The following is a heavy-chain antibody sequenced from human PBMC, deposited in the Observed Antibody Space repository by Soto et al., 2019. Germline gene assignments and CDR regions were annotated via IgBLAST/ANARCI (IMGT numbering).Heavy chain of an antibody. V-gene: IGHV3-30*18. CDR3: VKEGKVAQTPMDGYGYYFDY. D-gene: IGHD1-1*01. J-gene: IGHJ4*02. Sequence: GGSLRLSCAGSGFSFFSYGMHWVRQAPGKGLEWVGVISYDGDTENYGDSVKGRFTISRDNSKNTLYLQMNSLRPEDTAVYYSVKEGKVAQTPMDGYGYYFDYWGQGTLVTVAS. CDR1: GFSFFSYG. CDR2: ISYDGDTE.